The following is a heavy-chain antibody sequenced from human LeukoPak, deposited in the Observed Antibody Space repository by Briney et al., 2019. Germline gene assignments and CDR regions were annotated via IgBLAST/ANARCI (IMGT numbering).Heavy chain of an antibody. J-gene: IGHJ4*02. D-gene: IGHD2-2*01. Sequence: ASVKVSCKASGYTFTVYHMHWVRQAPGQGLEWMGRINPNSGDTNYAQKFQGRVTMTRDTSISTAYMELSRLRSDDTAVYYCARDYCSSTSCLFDYWGQGTLVTVSS. V-gene: IGHV1-2*06. CDR1: GYTFTVYH. CDR3: ARDYCSSTSCLFDY. CDR2: INPNSGDT.